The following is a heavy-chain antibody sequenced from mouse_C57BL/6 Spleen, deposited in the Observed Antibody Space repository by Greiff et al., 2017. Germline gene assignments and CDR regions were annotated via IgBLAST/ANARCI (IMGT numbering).Heavy chain of an antibody. V-gene: IGHV3-6*01. CDR3: AREPITTVVATDWYFDV. D-gene: IGHD1-1*01. J-gene: IGHJ1*03. Sequence: EVQLQESGPGLVKPSQSLSLTCSVTGYSITSGYYWNWIRQFPGNKLEWMGYISYDGSNNYNPSLKNRISITRDTSKNQFFLKLNSVTTEDTATYYCAREPITTVVATDWYFDVWGTGTTVTVSS. CDR2: ISYDGSN. CDR1: GYSITSGYY.